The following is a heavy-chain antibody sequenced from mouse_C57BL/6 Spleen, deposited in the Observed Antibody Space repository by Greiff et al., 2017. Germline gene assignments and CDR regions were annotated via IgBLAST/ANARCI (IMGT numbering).Heavy chain of an antibody. CDR3: ARGDYDVGAMDY. J-gene: IGHJ4*01. CDR2: INPNNGGT. V-gene: IGHV1-26*01. D-gene: IGHD2-4*01. Sequence: VQLQQSGPELVKPGASVKISCKASGYTFTDYYMNWVKQSHGKSLEWIGDINPNNGGTSYNQKFKGKATLTVDKSSSTAYMELRSLTSEDSAVYYCARGDYDVGAMDYWGQGTSVTVSS. CDR1: GYTFTDYY.